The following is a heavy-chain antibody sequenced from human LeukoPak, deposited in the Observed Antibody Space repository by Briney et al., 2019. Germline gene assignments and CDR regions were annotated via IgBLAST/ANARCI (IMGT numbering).Heavy chain of an antibody. D-gene: IGHD6-19*01. J-gene: IGHJ3*02. Sequence: PGGSLRLSCAASGFTFSSYGMHWVRQAPGKGLEWVAVISYDGSNKYYADSVKGRFTISRDNSKNTLYLQMNSLRAEDTAVYYCAKSRGQWLAHPTDIWGQGTMVTVSS. CDR3: AKSRGQWLAHPTDI. CDR1: GFTFSSYG. V-gene: IGHV3-30*18. CDR2: ISYDGSNK.